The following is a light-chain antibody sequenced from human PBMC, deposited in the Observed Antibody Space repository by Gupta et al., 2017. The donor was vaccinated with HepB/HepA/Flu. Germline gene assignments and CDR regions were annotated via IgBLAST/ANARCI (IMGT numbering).Light chain of an antibody. Sequence: QSALTQPPSASGSPGQSVTISCTGTSSDVGGYNYVSWYQQHPGKAPKLIIYGVSQRPAGVPDRFSGSKSGNTASLTVSRLQAEEEADYYCSSYAGSNNKVFGTGTKVTVL. CDR1: SSDVGGYNY. CDR3: SSYAGSNNKV. J-gene: IGLJ1*01. CDR2: GVS. V-gene: IGLV2-8*01.